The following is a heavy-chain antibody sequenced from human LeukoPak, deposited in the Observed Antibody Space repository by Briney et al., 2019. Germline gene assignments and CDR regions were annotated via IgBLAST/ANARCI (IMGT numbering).Heavy chain of an antibody. CDR2: ISWNSGSI. CDR1: GFTFDDYA. J-gene: IGHJ4*02. Sequence: PGGSLRLSCAASGFTFDDYAMHWVRQAPGKGLEWVSGISWNSGSIGYADSVKGRFTISRDNAKNSLYLQMNSLRAEDTALYYCAISLAVAGIQYWGQGTLATVSS. V-gene: IGHV3-9*01. D-gene: IGHD6-19*01. CDR3: AISLAVAGIQY.